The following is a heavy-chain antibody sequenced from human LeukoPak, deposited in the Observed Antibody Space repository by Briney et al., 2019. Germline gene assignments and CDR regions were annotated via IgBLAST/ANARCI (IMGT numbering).Heavy chain of an antibody. J-gene: IGHJ6*02. CDR2: MTPNTGNT. D-gene: IGHD5-18*01. V-gene: IGHV1-8*01. Sequence: IXWVRQANGQXLEWMGWMTPNTGNTGYAQKFQRRVTMTRNTSISTAYMELSSLRSEDTAVYYCTAMRNMDVWGQGTTVTVSS. CDR3: TAMRNMDV.